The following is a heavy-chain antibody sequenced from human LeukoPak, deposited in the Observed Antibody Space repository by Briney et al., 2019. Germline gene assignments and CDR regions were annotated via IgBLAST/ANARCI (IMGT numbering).Heavy chain of an antibody. D-gene: IGHD3-3*01. J-gene: IGHJ3*02. CDR3: ARVATINFYGAFDI. CDR2: IKQDGSET. CDR1: GFTFSSYA. Sequence: GGSLRLSCAASGFTFSSYAMSWVRQAPGKGLEWVANIKQDGSETYYVDSVTGRFTISRDNAKKSLYLQMNFLRVEDTAVYYCARVATINFYGAFDIWGQGTMVTVSS. V-gene: IGHV3-7*01.